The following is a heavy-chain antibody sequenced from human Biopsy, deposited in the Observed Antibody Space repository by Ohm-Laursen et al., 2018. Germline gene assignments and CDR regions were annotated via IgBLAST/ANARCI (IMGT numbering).Heavy chain of an antibody. CDR3: AAEVGVTVDVGF. J-gene: IGHJ4*02. V-gene: IGHV1-58*01. CDR1: GFTFSNSV. CDR2: FVVGSGYA. D-gene: IGHD1-26*01. Sequence: ASVKVSCKASGFTFSNSVVQWVRQARGQRLVWIGLFVVGSGYAVYAQNFQERVTITRDLSTSTANMELSSLGSDDTAVYYCAAEVGVTVDVGFWGQGTLVTVSS.